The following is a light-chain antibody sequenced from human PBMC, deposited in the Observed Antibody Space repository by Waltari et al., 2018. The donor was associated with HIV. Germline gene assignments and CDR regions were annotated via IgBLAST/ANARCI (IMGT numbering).Light chain of an antibody. CDR2: DAS. V-gene: IGKV3-15*01. Sequence: EIMMTQPPATLSVSPGDTATLSCRASQSVSTNLAWYQQKPGQAPRLLFYDASTRATGVPARFSGGGSETEFTLTITSLQSEDFAVYYCQQYNNWPPAYTFGQGTKLEIK. J-gene: IGKJ2*01. CDR1: QSVSTN. CDR3: QQYNNWPPAYT.